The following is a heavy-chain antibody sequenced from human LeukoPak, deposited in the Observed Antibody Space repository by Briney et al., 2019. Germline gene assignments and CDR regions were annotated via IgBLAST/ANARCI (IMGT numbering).Heavy chain of an antibody. CDR2: IGSTSTYM. CDR1: GFTFSGYS. Sequence: GGSLRLSCTASGFTFSGYSMSWVRQAPGKGLEWVSSIGSTSTYMYHADSVKGRFTISRDNAKNSLYLQMNSLRAEDTAVYYCARPPFMDAPMAFYWYFDLWGRGTLVTVSS. D-gene: IGHD5-18*01. J-gene: IGHJ2*01. CDR3: ARPPFMDAPMAFYWYFDL. V-gene: IGHV3-21*01.